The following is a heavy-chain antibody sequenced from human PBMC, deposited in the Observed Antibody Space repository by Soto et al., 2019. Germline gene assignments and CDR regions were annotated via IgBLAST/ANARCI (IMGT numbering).Heavy chain of an antibody. J-gene: IGHJ4*02. V-gene: IGHV6-1*01. Sequence: SQTLSLTCAVSGDSVSSNSAAWNWVRQSPSRGLEWLGRTYYRSKWNNDYAVSVKRRITINPDTSKNQFSLQLNSVTPEDTAVYYCARGGGDSSSGYFDHWGQRTLVTVS. CDR3: ARGGGDSSSGYFDH. D-gene: IGHD6-13*01. CDR1: GDSVSSNSAA. CDR2: TYYRSKWNN.